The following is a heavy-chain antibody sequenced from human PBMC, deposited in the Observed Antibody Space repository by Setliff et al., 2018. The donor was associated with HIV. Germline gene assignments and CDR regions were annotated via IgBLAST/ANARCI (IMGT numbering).Heavy chain of an antibody. D-gene: IGHD4-17*01. J-gene: IGHJ4*02. CDR3: ASHLVVSTGGVFDY. Sequence: PSETLSLTCTVYNGSLGAHFWTWIRQPPGKELEWIGNINGNTNTNYNPSLQSRVSMSMDTSKNQFSLKLRSVTAADTALYYCASHLVVSTGGVFDYWGQGDLVTVSS. CDR2: INGNTNT. CDR1: NGSLGAHF. V-gene: IGHV4-34*01.